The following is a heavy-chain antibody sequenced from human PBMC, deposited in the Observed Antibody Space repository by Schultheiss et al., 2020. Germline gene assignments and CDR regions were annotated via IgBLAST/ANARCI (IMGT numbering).Heavy chain of an antibody. J-gene: IGHJ4*02. CDR1: GGTFSSYA. CDR3: ARESQELRFYDY. V-gene: IGHV1-69*11. CDR2: INPSGGST. D-gene: IGHD3-3*01. Sequence: SVKVSCKASGGTFSSYAISWVRQAPGQGLEWMGIINPSGGSTSYAQKFQGRVTITADESTSTAYMELSSLRSEDTAVYYCARESQELRFYDYWGQGTLVNVAS.